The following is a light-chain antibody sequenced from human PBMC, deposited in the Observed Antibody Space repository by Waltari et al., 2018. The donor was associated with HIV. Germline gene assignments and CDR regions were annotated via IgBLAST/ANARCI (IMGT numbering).Light chain of an antibody. CDR3: QQSFSTPWT. V-gene: IGKV1-39*01. CDR1: QAIKTY. Sequence: DIKMTQSPSSLSAYMGNRITINCRASQAIKTYLKWYAHKPGEAPKLLIFDATRLHTGVTSRFRGTGSGTHFTLTISSLQPEDSGTYYCQQSFSTPWTFGQGTKV. J-gene: IGKJ1*01. CDR2: DAT.